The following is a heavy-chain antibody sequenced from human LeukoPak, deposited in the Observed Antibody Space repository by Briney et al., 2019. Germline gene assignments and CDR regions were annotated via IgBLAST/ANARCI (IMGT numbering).Heavy chain of an antibody. D-gene: IGHD3-10*01. CDR3: ARSGDLGGGFDY. Sequence: SETLSLTCTVSGNSISRAGYYWNWIRQHPGKGLEWIGYIYYNGNTFYNPSPESRMTMSLDTSKSQFSLKLSSVTAADTAVYYCARSGDLGGGFDYWGQGTLVTVSS. J-gene: IGHJ4*02. CDR2: IYYNGNT. V-gene: IGHV4-31*03. CDR1: GNSISRAGYY.